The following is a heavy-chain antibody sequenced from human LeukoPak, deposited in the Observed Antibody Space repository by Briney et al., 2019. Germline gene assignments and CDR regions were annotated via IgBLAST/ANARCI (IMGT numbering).Heavy chain of an antibody. Sequence: GGSLRLSCAASGFTFSSYAMSWVRQAPGKGLEWVSAISGSGGSTYYADSVKGRFTISRDNSKNTLYLQMNSLRAEGTAVYYCAKDRVWGDFWSGYYTSYYYYYYYMDVWGKGTTVTVSS. CDR3: AKDRVWGDFWSGYYTSYYYYYYYMDV. V-gene: IGHV3-23*01. J-gene: IGHJ6*03. CDR1: GFTFSSYA. D-gene: IGHD3-3*01. CDR2: ISGSGGST.